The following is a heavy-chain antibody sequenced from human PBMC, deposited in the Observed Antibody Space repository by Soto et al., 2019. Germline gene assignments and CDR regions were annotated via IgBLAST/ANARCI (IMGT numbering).Heavy chain of an antibody. V-gene: IGHV4-34*01. CDR2: INHLTTT. CDR3: ARGYDTALAPIF. CDR1: GGSFSSYH. Sequence: ETLSLTCAVYGGSFSSYHWSWIRQTPGKGLEWIGEINHLTTTNYNPSLKSRVIISLDTPKNQFSLKLSSVTAADTAVYYCARGYDTALAPIFWGQGILVTVSS. J-gene: IGHJ4*02. D-gene: IGHD5-18*01.